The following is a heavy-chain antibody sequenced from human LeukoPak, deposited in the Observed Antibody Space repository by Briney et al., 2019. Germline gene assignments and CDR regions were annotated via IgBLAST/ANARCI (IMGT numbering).Heavy chain of an antibody. J-gene: IGHJ4*02. CDR3: ARARYYYDSSGYFPRPVDY. D-gene: IGHD3-22*01. CDR1: GYTFTGYY. Sequence: ASVKVSCKASGYTFTGYYMHWVRQAPGQGLEWMGWINPNSGGTNYAQKFQGRVTMTRDTSISTAYMELCRLRSDDTAVYYCARARYYYDSSGYFPRPVDYWGQGTLVTVSS. V-gene: IGHV1-2*02. CDR2: INPNSGGT.